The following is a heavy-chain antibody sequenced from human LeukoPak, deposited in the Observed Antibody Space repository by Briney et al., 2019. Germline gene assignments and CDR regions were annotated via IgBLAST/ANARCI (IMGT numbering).Heavy chain of an antibody. Sequence: PGGSLRLSCAASGFSISTYSMDWVRQAPGKGLEWVSSISSTSSYIYYADSVKSRFTISRDNAKNSLYLQMNSLRAEDTAVYYCARDAGITGTTDLDYWGHGTLVTVSS. D-gene: IGHD1-14*01. V-gene: IGHV3-21*01. CDR2: ISSTSSYI. J-gene: IGHJ4*01. CDR1: GFSISTYS. CDR3: ARDAGITGTTDLDY.